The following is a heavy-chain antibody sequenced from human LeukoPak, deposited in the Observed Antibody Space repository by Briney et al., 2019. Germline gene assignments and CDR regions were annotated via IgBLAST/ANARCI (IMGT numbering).Heavy chain of an antibody. CDR2: ISGSGGST. D-gene: IGHD4-17*01. J-gene: IGHJ4*02. CDR1: GFSFSSYA. V-gene: IGHV3-23*01. Sequence: GGSLRLSCAASGFSFSSYAMSWVRQAPGKGLERVSSISGSGGSTYYADSVKGRFTISRDNAKNTQYLQMSSLRPEDTAVYYCATHIRTVTTQFDYWGQGNLVTVSS. CDR3: ATHIRTVTTQFDY.